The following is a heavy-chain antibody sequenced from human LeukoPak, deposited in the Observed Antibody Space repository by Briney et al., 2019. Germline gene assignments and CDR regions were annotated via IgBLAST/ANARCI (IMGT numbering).Heavy chain of an antibody. CDR1: GFTFSGRE. V-gene: IGHV3-48*03. CDR2: MSKNGKTI. CDR3: ARASYTGFDLHFDQ. Sequence: PGGSLRLSCSASGFTFSGREMAWVRQAPGKGLEWLSYMSKNGKTILHADSVKGRFTISRDNAKNSLYLQMDSLRAEDTAFYYCARASYTGFDLHFDQWGPGTLVTVSS. J-gene: IGHJ4*02. D-gene: IGHD5-12*01.